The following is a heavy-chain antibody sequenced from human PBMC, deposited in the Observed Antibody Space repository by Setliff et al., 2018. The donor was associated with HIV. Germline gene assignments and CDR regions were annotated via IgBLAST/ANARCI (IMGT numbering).Heavy chain of an antibody. J-gene: IGHJ4*02. CDR1: GGSITGYY. CDR2: IYYSGKT. D-gene: IGHD2-8*01. Sequence: SETLSLTCTVSGGSITGYYWSWIRQPPGKRLEWIGYIYYSGKTDYNPSLKSRVTISEDTSKNQFSLKVNSVTAADTAMNFCARESPDGLDYWGQGSLVTVSS. CDR3: ARESPDGLDY. V-gene: IGHV4-59*12.